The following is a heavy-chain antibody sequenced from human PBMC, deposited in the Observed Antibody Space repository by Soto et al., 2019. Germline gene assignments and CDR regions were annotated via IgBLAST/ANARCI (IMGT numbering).Heavy chain of an antibody. J-gene: IGHJ4*02. CDR3: AKAVTAMDYKFDY. CDR2: ISGSGGST. V-gene: IGHV3-23*01. D-gene: IGHD5-18*01. CDR1: GFTFSSYA. Sequence: EVQLLESGGGLVQPGGSLRLSCAASGFTFSSYAMSWVRQAPGKGLEWVSAISGSGGSTYYADSVKGRFTISRDNSKNTLYVQMNSLRAEDTAVYYCAKAVTAMDYKFDYWGQGTLVTVSS.